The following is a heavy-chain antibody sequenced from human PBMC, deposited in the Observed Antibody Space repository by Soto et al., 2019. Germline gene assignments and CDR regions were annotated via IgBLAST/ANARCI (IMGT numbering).Heavy chain of an antibody. CDR1: GGSFSGYY. V-gene: IGHV4-34*01. Sequence: QVQLQQWGAGLLKPSETLSLTCAVYGGSFSGYYWSWIRQPPGKGLEWIGEINHSGSTNYNPSLNSRVTISVDTSKNQFSLKLSSVTAADTAVYYCARDRGGYFDYWGQGTLVTVSS. CDR2: INHSGST. D-gene: IGHD1-26*01. J-gene: IGHJ4*02. CDR3: ARDRGGYFDY.